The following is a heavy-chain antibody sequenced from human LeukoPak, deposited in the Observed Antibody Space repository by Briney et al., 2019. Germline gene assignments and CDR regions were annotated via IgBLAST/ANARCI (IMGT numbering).Heavy chain of an antibody. CDR2: IYTSGST. Sequence: PSETLSLTCTVSGGSISSYYWNWIRQPAGKGLEWIGRIYTSGSTDYNPSLKSRVTMSVDTSKNQFSLKLSSVTAADTAVYYCARDLSSSWYGAGVYYFDYWGQGTLVTVSS. D-gene: IGHD6-13*01. CDR1: GGSISSYY. J-gene: IGHJ4*02. CDR3: ARDLSSSWYGAGVYYFDY. V-gene: IGHV4-4*07.